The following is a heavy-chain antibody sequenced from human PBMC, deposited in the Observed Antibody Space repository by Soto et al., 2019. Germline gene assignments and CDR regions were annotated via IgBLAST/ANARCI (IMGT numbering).Heavy chain of an antibody. CDR3: ARHYGDGYDYVDY. J-gene: IGHJ4*02. V-gene: IGHV4-59*08. D-gene: IGHD5-12*01. Sequence: PSETLSLTCTVSGWSINTYYWSWIRQPPGKGLEWIGYIYYRANPNYNPSLKSRVTISQDTSKNQFSLKLSSVTAADTAVYYCARHYGDGYDYVDYGGQEPLVTVSS. CDR1: GWSINTYY. CDR2: IYYRANP.